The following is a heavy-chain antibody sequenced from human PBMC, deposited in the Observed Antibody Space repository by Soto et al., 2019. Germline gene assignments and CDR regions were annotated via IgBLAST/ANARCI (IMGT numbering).Heavy chain of an antibody. J-gene: IGHJ3*02. CDR2: ISSSSSTI. CDR1: GFTFSSYS. D-gene: IGHD3-22*01. Sequence: PGGSLRLSCAASGFTFSSYSMNWVRQAPGKGLEWGSYISSSSSTIYYADSVKGRFTISRDNAKNSLYLQMNSLRAEDTAVYYCARPHKGRGYDDAFDIWGQGTMVIVSS. V-gene: IGHV3-48*01. CDR3: ARPHKGRGYDDAFDI.